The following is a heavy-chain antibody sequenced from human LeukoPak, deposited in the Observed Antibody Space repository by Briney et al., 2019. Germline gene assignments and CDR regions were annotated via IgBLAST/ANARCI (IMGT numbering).Heavy chain of an antibody. CDR2: ISSSGSIV. D-gene: IGHD3-22*01. Sequence: GGSLRLSCAASGFTFSDYYMSWIRQAPGKGLEWISYISSSGSIVYYADSVKGRFTISRDNSKNTLYLQMNSLRAEDTAVYYCAKAASMIVVDNWFDPWGQGTLVTVSS. V-gene: IGHV3-11*01. CDR3: AKAASMIVVDNWFDP. CDR1: GFTFSDYY. J-gene: IGHJ5*02.